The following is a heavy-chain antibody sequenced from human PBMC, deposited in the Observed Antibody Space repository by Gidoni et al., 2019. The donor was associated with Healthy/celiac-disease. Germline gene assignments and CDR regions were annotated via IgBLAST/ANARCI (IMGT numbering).Heavy chain of an antibody. CDR2: IYTSGST. V-gene: IGHV4-4*07. CDR1: GGSISSYY. D-gene: IGHD2-2*02. Sequence: QVQLQESGPGLVKPSETLSLTCTVSGGSISSYYWSWIRQPAGKGLEWIGRIYTSGSTNYNPSLTSRVTMSVHTSKNQFSLKLSSVTAADTAVYYCARDGYCSSTSCYTGYYYYGMDVWGQGTTVTVSS. J-gene: IGHJ6*02. CDR3: ARDGYCSSTSCYTGYYYYGMDV.